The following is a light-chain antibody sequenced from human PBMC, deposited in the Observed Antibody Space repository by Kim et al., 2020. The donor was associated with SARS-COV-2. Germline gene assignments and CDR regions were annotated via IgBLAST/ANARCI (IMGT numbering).Light chain of an antibody. J-gene: IGLJ1*01. CDR1: SSNIGAGYD. Sequence: QSVLTHPPSVSGAPGQRVTISCTGSSSNIGAGYDVHWYQQLPGTAPKLLIYGNSNRPSGVPDRFSGSKSGTSASLAITGLQAEDEADYYCQSYDSSLSGYVFGTETRVTV. CDR3: QSYDSSLSGYV. V-gene: IGLV1-40*01. CDR2: GNS.